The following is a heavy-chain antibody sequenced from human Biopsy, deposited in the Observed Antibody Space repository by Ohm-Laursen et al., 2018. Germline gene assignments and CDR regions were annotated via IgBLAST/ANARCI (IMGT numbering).Heavy chain of an antibody. CDR2: ISSSGVQ. V-gene: IGHV3-66*01. J-gene: IGHJ6*02. Sequence: SLRLSCTASGFTVINNDISWVRQAPGKGLEWALFISSSGVQYHADSVKGRFTISRDNSKNTLYLQMNSLRAEDTAVYYCVRASIFGVATSGFYYYGMDVWGQGTTVTVSS. CDR3: VRASIFGVATSGFYYYGMDV. D-gene: IGHD3-3*01. CDR1: GFTVINND.